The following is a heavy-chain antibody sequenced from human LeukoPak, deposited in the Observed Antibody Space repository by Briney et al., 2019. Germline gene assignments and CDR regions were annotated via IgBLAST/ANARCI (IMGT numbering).Heavy chain of an antibody. V-gene: IGHV3-23*01. Sequence: GGSLRLSCAASGFTFSSYAMSWVRQAPGKGLEWVSAISGSGGSTYYADSVKGRFTISRDNSKNTLYLQMNSLRAEDTAVYYCAKGGMRYYYYGTDVWGQGTTVTVSS. CDR2: ISGSGGST. CDR1: GFTFSSYA. CDR3: AKGGMRYYYYGTDV. J-gene: IGHJ6*02. D-gene: IGHD3-16*01.